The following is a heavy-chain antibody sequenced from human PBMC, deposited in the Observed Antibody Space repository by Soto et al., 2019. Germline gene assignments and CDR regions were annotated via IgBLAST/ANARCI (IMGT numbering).Heavy chain of an antibody. Sequence: SETLSLTCTVSRGSISSYYWGWIRQPPGKGLEWIGYIYYSGSTNYNPSLKSRVTISVDTSKNQFSLKLSSVTAADTAVYYCARGAVAADYYYYDMAVWGQGTTVTVSS. CDR2: IYYSGST. CDR3: ARGAVAADYYYYDMAV. D-gene: IGHD6-19*01. CDR1: RGSISSYY. J-gene: IGHJ6*02. V-gene: IGHV4-59*01.